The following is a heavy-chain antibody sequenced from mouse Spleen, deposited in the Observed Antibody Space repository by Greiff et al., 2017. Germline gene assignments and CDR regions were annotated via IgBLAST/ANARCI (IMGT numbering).Heavy chain of an antibody. CDR1: GYTFTGYW. V-gene: IGHV1-9*01. Sequence: QVQLQQSGAELMKPGASVKLSCKATGYTFTGYWIEWVKQRPGHGLEWIGEILPGSGSTNYNEKFKGKATFTADTSSNTAYMQLSSLTTEDSAIYYCARKENYYDGSLYYYAMDYWGQGTSVTVSS. J-gene: IGHJ4*01. CDR3: ARKENYYDGSLYYYAMDY. CDR2: ILPGSGST. D-gene: IGHD1-1*01.